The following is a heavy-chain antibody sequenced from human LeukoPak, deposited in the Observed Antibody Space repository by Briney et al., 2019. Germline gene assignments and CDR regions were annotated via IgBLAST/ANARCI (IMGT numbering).Heavy chain of an antibody. Sequence: SGPTLVKPTQTLTLTCTFSGFSLSTSGVGVGWIRQPPGKALEWLALIYWNDDKRYSPSLKSRLTITKDTSKNQVVLTMTNMDPVDTATYYCARQVGGGYLYDYWGQGTLVTVSS. CDR2: IYWNDDK. CDR3: ARQVGGGYLYDY. J-gene: IGHJ4*02. V-gene: IGHV2-5*01. CDR1: GFSLSTSGVG. D-gene: IGHD6-25*01.